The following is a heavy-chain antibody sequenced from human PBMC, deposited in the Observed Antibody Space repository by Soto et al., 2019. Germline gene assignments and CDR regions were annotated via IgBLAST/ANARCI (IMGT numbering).Heavy chain of an antibody. CDR2: IYYSGST. J-gene: IGHJ6*02. CDR3: ARGSNVLLWFGELLGRNDYYYYGMDV. Sequence: SETLSLTCTVSGGSISSSSYYWGWIRQPPGKGLEWIGSIYYSGSTYYNPSPKSRVTISVDTSKNQFSLKLSSVTAADTAVYYCARGSNVLLWFGELLGRNDYYYYGMDVWGQGTTVTVSS. D-gene: IGHD3-10*01. V-gene: IGHV4-39*01. CDR1: GGSISSSSYY.